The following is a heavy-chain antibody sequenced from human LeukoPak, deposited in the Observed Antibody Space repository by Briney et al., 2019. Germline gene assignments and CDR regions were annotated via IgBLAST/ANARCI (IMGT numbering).Heavy chain of an antibody. CDR3: ARGVDSSGLRRSYYFDY. V-gene: IGHV4-59*01. CDR1: GGSISRYF. D-gene: IGHD3-22*01. CDR2: IYYSGST. J-gene: IGHJ4*02. Sequence: SQTLSLTCTVSGGSISRYFWSWIRQPPGKGLEWIGYIYYSGSTNYNPSLKSRVTISVDTSKNQFSLTLSAVTAADTAVYYCARGVDSSGLRRSYYFDYWGQGTLVTASS.